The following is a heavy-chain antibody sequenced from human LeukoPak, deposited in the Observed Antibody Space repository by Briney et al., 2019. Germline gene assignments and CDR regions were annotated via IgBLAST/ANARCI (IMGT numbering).Heavy chain of an antibody. J-gene: IGHJ4*02. D-gene: IGHD6-19*01. Sequence: PGGSLRLSCAASGFTFSSYSMNWVRQAPGKGLEWVSSISSSSSYIYYADSVKGRFTISRDNAKNSLYLQMNSLRAEDTAVYYCASFPLEDEQWLVLDYWGQGTLVTVSS. CDR3: ASFPLEDEQWLVLDY. CDR1: GFTFSSYS. CDR2: ISSSSSYI. V-gene: IGHV3-21*01.